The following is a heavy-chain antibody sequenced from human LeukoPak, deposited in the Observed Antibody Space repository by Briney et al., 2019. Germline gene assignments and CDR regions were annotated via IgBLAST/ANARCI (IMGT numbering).Heavy chain of an antibody. CDR3: ARASSGWANNAFDI. Sequence: GGSPRLSCAASGFTFSSYEMNWVRQAPGKGLEWVSYISSSGSTIYYADSVKGRFTISRDNAKNSLYLQMNSLRAEDTAVYYCARASSGWANNAFDIWGQGTMVTVSS. CDR1: GFTFSSYE. D-gene: IGHD6-19*01. J-gene: IGHJ3*02. V-gene: IGHV3-48*03. CDR2: ISSSGSTI.